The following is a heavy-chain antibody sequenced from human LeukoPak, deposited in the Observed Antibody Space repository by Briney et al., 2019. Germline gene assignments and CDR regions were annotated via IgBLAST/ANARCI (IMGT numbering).Heavy chain of an antibody. CDR2: IIAGNGNT. Sequence: ASVKVSCKASGYTFTSYAIHWARQAPGQRLEWMGWIIAGNGNTKYSQRFQGRVTITRDTSASTAYMELSSLRSDDTAVYYCARDCSGGPPGWFDPWGQGTLVTVST. CDR3: ARDCSGGPPGWFDP. D-gene: IGHD2-15*01. V-gene: IGHV1-3*01. J-gene: IGHJ5*02. CDR1: GYTFTSYA.